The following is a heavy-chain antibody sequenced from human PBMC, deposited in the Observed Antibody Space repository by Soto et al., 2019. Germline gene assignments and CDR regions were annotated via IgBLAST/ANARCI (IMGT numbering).Heavy chain of an antibody. J-gene: IGHJ3*02. Sequence: SVKVSCKASGDTFSSYSISWVRQAPGQGLEWMGGIIPIFGTANYAQKFQGSVTITQDESTSTAYMELSSLRSEDTAVYYCARGGDGRCEDAFYXWGQGTMVTVS. CDR1: GDTFSSYS. CDR2: IIPIFGTA. CDR3: ARGGDGRCEDAFYX. V-gene: IGHV1-69*13. D-gene: IGHD2-15*01.